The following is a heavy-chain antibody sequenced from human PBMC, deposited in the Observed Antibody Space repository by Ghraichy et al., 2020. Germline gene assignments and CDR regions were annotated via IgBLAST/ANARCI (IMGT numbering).Heavy chain of an antibody. Sequence: GESLNISCAASGFNFSNYNMNWVRQAPGKGLEWVSSIGSSSHYINYADSMKGRFTISRDNAKNLLYLQMNSLRAEDTAVYYCARDVRQHNPMTTRRYFDYWGQGTLVTVSS. D-gene: IGHD3-10*02. CDR3: ARDVRQHNPMTTRRYFDY. J-gene: IGHJ4*02. V-gene: IGHV3-21*01. CDR1: GFNFSNYN. CDR2: IGSSSHYI.